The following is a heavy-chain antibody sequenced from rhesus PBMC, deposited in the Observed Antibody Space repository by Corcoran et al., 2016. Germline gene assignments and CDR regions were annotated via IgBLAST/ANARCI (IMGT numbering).Heavy chain of an antibody. V-gene: IGHV3-59*01. D-gene: IGHD1-14*01. CDR2: ISNGGGST. Sequence: EVQLVESGGGLAKPGGSLRLSCAASGFTCSDYYMHGVRKASGKGLEWVSYISNGGGSTYYADCVKGPFTISSANAKNSLYLQMGSLRAEDTALYYCARATTVYGLDSWGQGVVVTVSS. J-gene: IGHJ6*01. CDR3: ARATTVYGLDS. CDR1: GFTCSDYY.